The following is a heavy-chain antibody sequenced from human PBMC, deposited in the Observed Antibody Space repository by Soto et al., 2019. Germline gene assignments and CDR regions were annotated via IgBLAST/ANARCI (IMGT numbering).Heavy chain of an antibody. CDR3: ARDVYYGGFSLGY. D-gene: IGHD4-17*01. V-gene: IGHV4-59*12. Sequence: PSETLSLTCTVSGGSINNYYWSWIRQPPGKGLEWIGEVFYSGITKYNPSLESRVTMSVDESRNQLSLGIRSMTAADTAVYYCARDVYYGGFSLGYWGHGILVTVSS. CDR2: VFYSGIT. CDR1: GGSINNYY. J-gene: IGHJ4*01.